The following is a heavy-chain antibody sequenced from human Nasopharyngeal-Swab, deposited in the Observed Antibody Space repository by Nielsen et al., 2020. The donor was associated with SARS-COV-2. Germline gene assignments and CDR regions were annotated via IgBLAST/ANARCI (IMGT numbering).Heavy chain of an antibody. CDR1: GFTFSSYA. D-gene: IGHD3-22*01. Sequence: GESLKISCAASGFTFSSYAMHWVRQAPGKGLEWVAVISYDGSNKYYADSVKGRFTISRDNSKNTLYLQMNSLRAEDTAVYYCARDKSDSSDYWGQGTLVTVPQ. CDR2: ISYDGSNK. CDR3: ARDKSDSSDY. V-gene: IGHV3-30-3*01. J-gene: IGHJ4*02.